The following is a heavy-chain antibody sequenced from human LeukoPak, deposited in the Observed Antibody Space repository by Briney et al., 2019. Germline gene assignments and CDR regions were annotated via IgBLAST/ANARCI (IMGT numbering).Heavy chain of an antibody. CDR2: ISGDGGST. D-gene: IGHD3-22*01. J-gene: IGHJ4*02. V-gene: IGHV3-43*02. CDR3: AKVPIDSSGYHGGIDY. Sequence: GGSLRLSCAASGFTVSNNYMSWVRQAPGKGLEWVSLISGDGGSTYYADSVKGRFTISRDNSKHSLYLQMNSLRAEANASSYCAKVPIDSSGYHGGIDYWGQGTLVTVSS. CDR1: GFTVSNNY.